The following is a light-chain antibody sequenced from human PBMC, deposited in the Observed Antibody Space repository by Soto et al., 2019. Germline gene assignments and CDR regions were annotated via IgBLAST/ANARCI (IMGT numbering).Light chain of an antibody. CDR1: QSIARF. J-gene: IGKJ4*01. V-gene: IGKV1-39*01. CDR3: QQSYSTPLT. CDR2: AAS. Sequence: DIQMTQSPSSRSASVGDRVTITCRARQSIARFLNWYQHKPGKTPNHLMYAASNLHSGVPPRFSSSGSGTDFTLTISILQPEDFATYYRQQSYSTPLTIGAGTKVEI.